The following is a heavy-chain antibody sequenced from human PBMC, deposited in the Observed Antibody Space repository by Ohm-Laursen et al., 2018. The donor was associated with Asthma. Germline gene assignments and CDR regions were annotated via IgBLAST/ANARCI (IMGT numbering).Heavy chain of an antibody. CDR3: AKDYYDSSGYYIPDFDY. D-gene: IGHD3-22*01. CDR1: GFTFRSYA. CDR2: GGSYYDGGLK. J-gene: IGHJ4*02. V-gene: IGHV3-30-3*01. Sequence: SLRLSCTAPGFTFRSYAMHWVRQAPGKGLEWVAVGGSYYDGGLKYYADSVKGRFTISRDNSKNTLYLQMNSLRAEDTAVYYCAKDYYDSSGYYIPDFDYWGQGTLVTVSS.